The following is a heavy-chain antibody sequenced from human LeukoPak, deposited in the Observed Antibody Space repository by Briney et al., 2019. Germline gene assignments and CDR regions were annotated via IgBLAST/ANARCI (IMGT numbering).Heavy chain of an antibody. CDR1: GFTFSSYV. CDR2: ISGSGGTT. D-gene: IGHD1-1*01. J-gene: IGHJ3*02. V-gene: IGHV3-23*01. CDR3: ARDLDWNDPLVGAFDI. Sequence: GGSLRLSCAASGFTFSSYVMSWVRQAPGKGLEWVSGISGSGGTTYYADSVKGRFTNSRDNSKNTLYLQMNSLRAEDTAVYYCARDLDWNDPLVGAFDIWGQGTMVTVSS.